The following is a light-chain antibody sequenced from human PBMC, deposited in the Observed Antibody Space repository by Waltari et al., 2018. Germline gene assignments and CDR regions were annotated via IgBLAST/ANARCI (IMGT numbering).Light chain of an antibody. Sequence: QSVLTQPPSASGTPGQRVTISCSGSSSNIGSNTVNWYQQLSGTAPKLLIYSNNQRPSGVPDRFSGSKSGTSASLAISGLQSEDEADYYWATWDDSLNGRVFGGGTKLTVL. J-gene: IGLJ3*02. CDR1: SSNIGSNT. CDR3: ATWDDSLNGRV. CDR2: SNN. V-gene: IGLV1-44*01.